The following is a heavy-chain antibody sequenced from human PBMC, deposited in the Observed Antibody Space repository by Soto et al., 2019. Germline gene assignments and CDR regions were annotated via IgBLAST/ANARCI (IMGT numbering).Heavy chain of an antibody. CDR3: ARVSSRRGDV. Sequence: SETLYLTCAVSGYSISSGYYWGWIRQPPGKGLEWIGSIYHSGSTYYNPSLKSRVTISVDTSKNQLSLKLSSVTAADTAVYYCARVSSRRGDVWGQGTTVTVSS. J-gene: IGHJ6*02. CDR1: GYSISSGYY. V-gene: IGHV4-38-2*01. CDR2: IYHSGST.